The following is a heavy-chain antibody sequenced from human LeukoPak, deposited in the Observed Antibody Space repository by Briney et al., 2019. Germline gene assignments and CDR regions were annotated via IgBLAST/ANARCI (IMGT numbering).Heavy chain of an antibody. V-gene: IGHV1-18*01. CDR1: GYTFTSYG. Sequence: ASVKVSCKASGYTFTSYGISWVRQALGQGLEWMGWISAYNGNTNYAQKLQGRVTMTTDTSTSTAYMELRSLRSDDTAVYYCARDAHGTYSGYDMDDPYYYGMDVWGQGTTVTVSS. CDR2: ISAYNGNT. CDR3: ARDAHGTYSGYDMDDPYYYGMDV. J-gene: IGHJ6*02. D-gene: IGHD5-12*01.